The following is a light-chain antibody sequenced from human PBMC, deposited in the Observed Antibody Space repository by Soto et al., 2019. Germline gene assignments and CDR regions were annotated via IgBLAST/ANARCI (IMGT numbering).Light chain of an antibody. CDR1: HSVNSH. CDR3: QQRRNWPPIT. V-gene: IGKV3-11*01. Sequence: EIVMTQSPATLSVSPGERVTLSCRTSHSVNSHVAWYQQKPGQAPRLLLYGASTRATGIPVRFSGSGSGTDFTLTISSVEPEDFAVYYCQQRRNWPPITFGQGTRLEI. J-gene: IGKJ5*01. CDR2: GAS.